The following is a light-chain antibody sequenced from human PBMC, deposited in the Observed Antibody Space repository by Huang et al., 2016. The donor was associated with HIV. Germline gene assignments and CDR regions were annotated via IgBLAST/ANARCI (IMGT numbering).Light chain of an antibody. Sequence: DIVMTQSPDSLAVSLGERAPITCKSSPSVLYSSNNQNYLAWYQQKPGQPPKLLIYWASTRESGVPDRFSGSGSGTDFTLTSSSLQAEDVAVYYCHQYYATGWTFGQGTKVEIK. CDR2: WAS. V-gene: IGKV4-1*01. CDR3: HQYYATGWT. J-gene: IGKJ1*01. CDR1: PSVLYSSNNQNY.